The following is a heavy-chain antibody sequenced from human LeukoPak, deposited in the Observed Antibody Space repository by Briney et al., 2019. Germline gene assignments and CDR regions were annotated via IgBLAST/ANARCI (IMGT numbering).Heavy chain of an antibody. D-gene: IGHD2-15*01. V-gene: IGHV1-8*01. CDR2: MNPNSGNT. CDR3: ARLGYCSGGPCGFDY. CDR1: GYTFTSYD. J-gene: IGHJ4*02. Sequence: ASVKVSCKASGYTFTSYDINWVRQATGQGLEWMGWMNPNSGNTGYAQKFQGRVTMTRNTSISTAYMELSSLKASDTAMYYCARLGYCSGGPCGFDYWGQGTLVTVSS.